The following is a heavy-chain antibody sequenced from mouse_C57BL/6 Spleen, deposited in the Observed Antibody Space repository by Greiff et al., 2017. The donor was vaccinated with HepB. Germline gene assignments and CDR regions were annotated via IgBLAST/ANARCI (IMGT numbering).Heavy chain of an antibody. CDR3: ARDGYTDAMDY. J-gene: IGHJ4*01. CDR2: ISYDGSN. CDR1: GYSITSGYY. V-gene: IGHV3-6*01. D-gene: IGHD2-2*01. Sequence: DVQLQESGPGLVKPSQSLSLTCSVTGYSITSGYYWNWIRQFPGNKLEWMGYISYDGSNNYNPSLKNRISITRDTSKNQFFLKLNSVTTEDTATYYCARDGYTDAMDYWGQGTSVTVSS.